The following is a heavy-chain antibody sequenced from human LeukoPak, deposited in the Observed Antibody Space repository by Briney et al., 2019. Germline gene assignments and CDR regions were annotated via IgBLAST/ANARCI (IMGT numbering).Heavy chain of an antibody. Sequence: GGSLRLSCAASGFMFSSNWMSWVRLAPGKGLEWVANIKEDGSEKYYLDSVKGRFTISRDNAKNSLHLQINSLRVEDTAVYYCARNSFAELMLLGSAYGMDVWGQGTTVTVSS. CDR2: IKEDGSEK. D-gene: IGHD1-7*01. V-gene: IGHV3-7*01. CDR1: GFMFSSNW. J-gene: IGHJ6*02. CDR3: ARNSFAELMLLGSAYGMDV.